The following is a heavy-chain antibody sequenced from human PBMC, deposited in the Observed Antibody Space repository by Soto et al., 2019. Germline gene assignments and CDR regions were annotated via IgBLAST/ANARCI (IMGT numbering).Heavy chain of an antibody. CDR1: GFTFSSYA. CDR2: ISYDGSNK. D-gene: IGHD3-16*01. CDR3: AKDFLLWGSFPDPGASDY. J-gene: IGHJ4*02. Sequence: QVQLVESGGGVVQPGKSLRLSCAASGFTFSSYAIHWVRQAPGKGLEWVAVISYDGSNKNYADSVKGRLTISRDNSNHTVYLQMDSLRAEDTAVYYCAKDFLLWGSFPDPGASDYWGQGTLVIVSS. V-gene: IGHV3-30*18.